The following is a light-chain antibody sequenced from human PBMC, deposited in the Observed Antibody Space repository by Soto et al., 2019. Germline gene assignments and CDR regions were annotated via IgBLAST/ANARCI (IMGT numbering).Light chain of an antibody. CDR1: SSDVGGYNY. Sequence: QSALTQPPSASGSPGQSVTISCTGTSSDVGGYNYVSWYQQHPGNAPKLMIYEVTKRPSGVPDRFSGSKSGNTASLTVSGLQAEDEADYYCSSYAGSNNLGVFGTGTKLTVL. CDR2: EVT. J-gene: IGLJ1*01. V-gene: IGLV2-8*01. CDR3: SSYAGSNNLGV.